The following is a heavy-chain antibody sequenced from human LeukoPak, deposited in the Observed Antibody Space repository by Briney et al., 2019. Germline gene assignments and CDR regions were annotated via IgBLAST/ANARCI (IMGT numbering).Heavy chain of an antibody. V-gene: IGHV3-11*05. J-gene: IGHJ4*02. CDR3: ARDPRYGGNAEGFDY. Sequence: TGGSLRLSCAAPGFFFSDYYMSWISQTPGKGLEWISSISSSSRYTNYADSVKGRFTISRDNAKNSLYLQMNSLRAEDTAVYYCARDPRYGGNAEGFDYWGQGTLVTVSS. CDR2: ISSSSRYT. CDR1: GFFFSDYY. D-gene: IGHD4-23*01.